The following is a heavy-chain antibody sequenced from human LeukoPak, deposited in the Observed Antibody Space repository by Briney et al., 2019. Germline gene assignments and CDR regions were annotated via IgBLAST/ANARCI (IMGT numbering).Heavy chain of an antibody. V-gene: IGHV3-23*01. CDR1: GFTFSSYA. Sequence: AGGSLRLSCAASGFTFSSYAMSWVRQAPGKGLEWVSAISGSGGSTYYADSVKGRFTTSRDNSKNTLYLQMNSLRAEDTAVYYCAKDTPPGNYYYYGMDVWGQGTTVTVSS. J-gene: IGHJ6*02. CDR3: AKDTPPGNYYYYGMDV. CDR2: ISGSGGST.